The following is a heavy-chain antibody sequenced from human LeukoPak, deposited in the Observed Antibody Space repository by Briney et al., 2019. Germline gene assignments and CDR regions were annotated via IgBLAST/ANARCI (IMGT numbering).Heavy chain of an antibody. Sequence: PGGSLRLSCAASGFTFSSYWMSWVRQAPGKGLEWVANIKQDGSEKYYVDSVKGRFTISRDNAKNSLYLQMNSLRAEDTAVYYCAKDSNPAGYYYMDVWGKGTTVTVSS. J-gene: IGHJ6*03. CDR1: GFTFSSYW. V-gene: IGHV3-7*01. D-gene: IGHD1-14*01. CDR3: AKDSNPAGYYYMDV. CDR2: IKQDGSEK.